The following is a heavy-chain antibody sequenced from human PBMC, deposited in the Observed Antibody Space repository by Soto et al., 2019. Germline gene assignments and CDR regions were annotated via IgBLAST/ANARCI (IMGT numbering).Heavy chain of an antibody. CDR1: GDSFSSRNYY. Sequence: PWEPLSLTGTVSGDSFSSRNYYWSWIRQPPGKGLEWIGYIYFSGSTNYNPSLKSRLTITVDTSKNQFSLKLNSVTAADTALYYCARDRMAVAGLDYWGQGTLVTGS. CDR2: IYFSGST. V-gene: IGHV4-61*01. D-gene: IGHD6-19*01. CDR3: ARDRMAVAGLDY. J-gene: IGHJ4*02.